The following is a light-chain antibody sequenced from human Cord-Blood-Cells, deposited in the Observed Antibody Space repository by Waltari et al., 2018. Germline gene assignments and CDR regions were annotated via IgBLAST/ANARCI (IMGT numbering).Light chain of an antibody. Sequence: QSALTQPPSASGSPGQSVTISCTGTSSDVGGYNYVSGYQQHPGKAPKPMIYEVSKRPSGVPDRSSGSKSGNTASLTVSGLQAEDESDYYCSSYAGSNNLVFGGGTKLTVL. V-gene: IGLV2-8*01. J-gene: IGLJ2*01. CDR2: EVS. CDR3: SSYAGSNNLV. CDR1: SSDVGGYNY.